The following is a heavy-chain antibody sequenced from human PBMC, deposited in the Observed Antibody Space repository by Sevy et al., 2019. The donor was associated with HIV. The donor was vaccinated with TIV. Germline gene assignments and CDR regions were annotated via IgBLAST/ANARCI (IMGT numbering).Heavy chain of an antibody. CDR3: AGEDGLGRSSKTFDY. CDR1: GFTFSAYG. J-gene: IGHJ4*02. Sequence: GGSLRLSCVASGFTFSAYGMHWFRQAPGKGLEWVAFIWSDENVKHYIDSVKGRFTISRDNSKNTLYLQMNSVTSEDTAVYSCAGEDGLGRSSKTFDYWGQGTLVTVSS. CDR2: IWSDENVK. V-gene: IGHV3-30*02. D-gene: IGHD3-10*01.